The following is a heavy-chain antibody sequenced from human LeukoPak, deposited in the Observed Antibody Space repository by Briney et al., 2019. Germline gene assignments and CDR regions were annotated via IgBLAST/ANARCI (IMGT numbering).Heavy chain of an antibody. J-gene: IGHJ4*02. CDR1: GGSTSSSSYY. D-gene: IGHD3-22*01. CDR3: ARQKVYYDSSGYLLPFDY. Sequence: SETLSLTCTVSGGSTSSSSYYWGWIRQPPGKGLEWIGSIYYSGSTYYNPSLKSRVTISVDTSKNQFSLKLSSVTAADTAVYYCARQKVYYDSSGYLLPFDYWGQGTLVTVSS. V-gene: IGHV4-39*01. CDR2: IYYSGST.